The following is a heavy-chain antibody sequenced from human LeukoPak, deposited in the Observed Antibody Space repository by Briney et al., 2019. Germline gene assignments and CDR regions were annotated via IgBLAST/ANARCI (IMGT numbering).Heavy chain of an antibody. D-gene: IGHD3-10*01. CDR3: ARDTRYYYGSGSSPRFDY. V-gene: IGHV1-2*02. CDR1: GYTFTGYY. Sequence: VASVKVSCKASGYTFTGYYMHWVRQAPGQGLEWMGWINPNSGGANYAQKFQGRVTMTRDTSISTAYMELSRLRSDDTAVYYCARDTRYYYGSGSSPRFDYWGQGTLVTVSS. CDR2: INPNSGGA. J-gene: IGHJ4*02.